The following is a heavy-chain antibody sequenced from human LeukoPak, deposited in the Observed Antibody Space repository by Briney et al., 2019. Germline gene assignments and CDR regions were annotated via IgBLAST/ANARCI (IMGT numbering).Heavy chain of an antibody. CDR2: IRYDGSNK. CDR1: GFTFSSYG. V-gene: IGHV3-30*02. Sequence: QPGGSLRLSCAASGFTFSSYGMHWVPQAPGKGLEWVAFIRYDGSNKYYTDSVKGRFTISRDNSKNTLYLQMNSLRAEDTAVYYCAREDPDAFDIWGQGTMVTVSS. J-gene: IGHJ3*02. CDR3: AREDPDAFDI.